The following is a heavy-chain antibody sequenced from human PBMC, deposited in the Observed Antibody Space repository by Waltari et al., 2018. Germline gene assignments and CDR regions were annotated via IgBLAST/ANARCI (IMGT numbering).Heavy chain of an antibody. CDR1: GFTFSSYG. CDR3: ARGGIAAAATYYYYYYGMDV. Sequence: QVQLVESGGGVVQPGRSLRLSCAASGFTFSSYGMHWVRQAPGKGLGWVAVIWYDGRNKYYADSVKGRFTISRDNSKNTLYLQMNSLRAEDTAVYYCARGGIAAAATYYYYYYGMDVWGQGTTVTVSS. V-gene: IGHV3-33*01. CDR2: IWYDGRNK. J-gene: IGHJ6*02. D-gene: IGHD6-13*01.